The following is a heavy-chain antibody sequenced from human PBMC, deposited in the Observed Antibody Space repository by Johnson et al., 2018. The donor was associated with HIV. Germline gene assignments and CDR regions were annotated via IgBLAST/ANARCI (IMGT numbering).Heavy chain of an antibody. CDR2: ISGDGSSS. J-gene: IGHJ3*02. CDR1: GFTFSSYG. D-gene: IGHD6-6*01. V-gene: IGHV3-74*02. CDR3: ARAQLLADDAFNN. Sequence: MQLVESGGGVVQPGRSLRLSCAASGFTFSSYGMHWVRQAPGKGLEWVSRISGDGSSSSYADSVKGRFTISRDNAKNTLYLQLNSLRVEDTAIYYCARAQLLADDAFNNWGQGTMVTVSS.